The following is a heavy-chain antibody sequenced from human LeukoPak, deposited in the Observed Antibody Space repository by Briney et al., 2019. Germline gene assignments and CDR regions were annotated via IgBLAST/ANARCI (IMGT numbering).Heavy chain of an antibody. D-gene: IGHD6-6*01. V-gene: IGHV4-59*01. J-gene: IGHJ4*02. Sequence: SDTLSLTRTVSVDSISSYYWRWIRQPPAKALEWIGYIYYSGSPNYNPSLKSRVTQSVDTSKIPFSLKLSSVTAADTAVYYCARDGLGSSSPFYYFDYWGQGTLVTVSS. CDR3: ARDGLGSSSPFYYFDY. CDR2: IYYSGSP. CDR1: VDSISSYY.